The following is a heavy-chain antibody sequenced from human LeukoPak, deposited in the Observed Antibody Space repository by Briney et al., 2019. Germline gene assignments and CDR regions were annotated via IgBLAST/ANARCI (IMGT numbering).Heavy chain of an antibody. Sequence: SETLSLTCTVSGGSISSYYWSWIRQPPAKGLEWIGYIYYSGSTNYNPSLKSRVTISVDTSKNQFSLKLSSVTAADTAVYYCARDRIYYYDSSGYYYYYGMDVWGQGTTVTVSS. CDR1: GGSISSYY. CDR2: IYYSGST. CDR3: ARDRIYYYDSSGYYYYYGMDV. D-gene: IGHD3-22*01. V-gene: IGHV4-59*01. J-gene: IGHJ6*02.